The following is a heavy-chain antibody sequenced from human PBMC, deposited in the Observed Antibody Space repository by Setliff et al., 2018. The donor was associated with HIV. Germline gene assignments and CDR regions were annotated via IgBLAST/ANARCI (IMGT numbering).Heavy chain of an antibody. J-gene: IGHJ4*02. CDR1: GFTFDDYT. D-gene: IGHD3-10*01. CDR3: ARAYFGSGIYY. CDR2: ISWDGGST. Sequence: GGSLRLSCAASGFTFDDYTMHWVRQAPGKGLEWVSLISWDGGSTYYTDSVKGRFTISRDNSKNSLYLQMNSLRAEDTAVYYCARAYFGSGIYYWGQGTLVTVSS. V-gene: IGHV3-43*01.